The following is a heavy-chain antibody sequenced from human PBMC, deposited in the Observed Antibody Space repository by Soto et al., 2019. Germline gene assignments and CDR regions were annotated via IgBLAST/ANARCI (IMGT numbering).Heavy chain of an antibody. CDR2: INSDGSST. Sequence: EVQLVESGGGLVQPGESLRLSCAASGFTFSSYWIHWVRQAPGKGLVWVSRINSDGSSTSYAGSVKGRFTISRDNAKNTLYLQMNILRAEDTAVYYCVRTSLVVAAATREDYWGQGTLVTVSS. J-gene: IGHJ4*02. D-gene: IGHD2-15*01. CDR1: GFTFSSYW. V-gene: IGHV3-74*01. CDR3: VRTSLVVAAATREDY.